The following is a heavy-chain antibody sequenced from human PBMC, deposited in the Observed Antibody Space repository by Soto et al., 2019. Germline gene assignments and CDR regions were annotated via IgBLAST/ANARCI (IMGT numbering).Heavy chain of an antibody. CDR3: ARISDRYDSSGYYDY. D-gene: IGHD3-22*01. CDR2: INAGNGNT. Sequence: QVQLVQSGAEVKKPGASVKVSCKASGYTFTSYAMHWVRQAPGQRLEWMGWINAGNGNTKYSQKFQGRVTITRDTSXSTAYMELSSLRSEDTAVYYCARISDRYDSSGYYDYWGQGTLVTVSS. V-gene: IGHV1-3*01. J-gene: IGHJ4*02. CDR1: GYTFTSYA.